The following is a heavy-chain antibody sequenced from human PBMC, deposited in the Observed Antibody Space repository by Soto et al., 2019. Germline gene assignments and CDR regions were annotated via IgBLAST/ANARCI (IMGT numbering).Heavy chain of an antibody. D-gene: IGHD5-18*01. CDR2: ISSSSSYI. CDR1: GFTFSSYS. J-gene: IGHJ4*02. Sequence: GGSLRLSCAASGFTFSSYSMNWVRQAPGKGLEWVSSISSSSSYIYYADSVKGRFTISRDNAKNSLYLQMNSLRAEDTAVYYCARGNTAMVTVLGYWGQGTLVTISS. CDR3: ARGNTAMVTVLGY. V-gene: IGHV3-21*01.